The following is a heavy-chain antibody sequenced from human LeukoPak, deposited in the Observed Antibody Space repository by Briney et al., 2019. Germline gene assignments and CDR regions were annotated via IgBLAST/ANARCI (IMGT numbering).Heavy chain of an antibody. CDR2: IHNSGRT. V-gene: IGHV4-59*08. CDR3: ARHGTISSESYFDY. J-gene: IGHJ4*02. Sequence: SETLSLTCSVSVGSVSSYYWSWIRQSPGKGLEWIGYIHNSGRTNYNPSLKSRVTGFVDTSKNQVSLSLSSVTAADTAVYYCARHGTISSESYFDYWGQGALVTVSS. D-gene: IGHD1-14*01. CDR1: VGSVSSYY.